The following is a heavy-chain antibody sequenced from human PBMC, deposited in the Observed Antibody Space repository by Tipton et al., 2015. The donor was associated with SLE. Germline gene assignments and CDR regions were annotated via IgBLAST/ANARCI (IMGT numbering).Heavy chain of an antibody. D-gene: IGHD5-12*01. CDR2: ISSSGSTI. CDR3: ARTGRGYSGYDLDDAFDI. V-gene: IGHV3-48*03. CDR1: GFTFSSYE. Sequence: GSLRLSCAASGFTFSSYEMNWVRQAPGKGLEWVSYISSSGSTIYYADSVKGRFTISRDNAKNSLYLQMNSLRAEDTAVYYCARTGRGYSGYDLDDAFDIWGQGTMVTVSS. J-gene: IGHJ3*02.